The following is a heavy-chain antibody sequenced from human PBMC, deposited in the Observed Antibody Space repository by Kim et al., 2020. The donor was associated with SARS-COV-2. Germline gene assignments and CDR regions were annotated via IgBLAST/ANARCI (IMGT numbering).Heavy chain of an antibody. CDR1: DFTFSGYS. Sequence: GGSLRLSCAASDFTFSGYSMHWVRQAPGKGLEWVGHIRNNSNSYSTAYAATGKVRFTISRDDSKNTAYLQMNSLKTGDTAVYYCTRVPGMTCAYWDAFDIWGQGTMVTVSS. J-gene: IGHJ3*02. D-gene: IGHD3-10*02. CDR2: IRNNSNSYST. CDR3: TRVPGMTCAYWDAFDI. V-gene: IGHV3-73*01.